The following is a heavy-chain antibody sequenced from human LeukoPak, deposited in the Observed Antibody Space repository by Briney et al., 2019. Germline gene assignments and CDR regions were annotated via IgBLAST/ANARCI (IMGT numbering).Heavy chain of an antibody. V-gene: IGHV4-59*12. CDR2: IYYSGST. Sequence: SETLSLTCTVSGVSISSYYWSWIRQPPGKGLEWIGYIYYSGSTNYNPSLKSRVTISVDTSKNQFSLKLSSVTAADTAVYFCASRPYYFDSSGYSDAFDIWGQGTMVTVSS. CDR3: ASRPYYFDSSGYSDAFDI. J-gene: IGHJ3*02. CDR1: GVSISSYY. D-gene: IGHD3-22*01.